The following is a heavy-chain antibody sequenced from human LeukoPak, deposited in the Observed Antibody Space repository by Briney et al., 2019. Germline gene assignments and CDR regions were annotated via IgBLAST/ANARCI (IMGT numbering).Heavy chain of an antibody. CDR1: GFTVSSNY. Sequence: PGGSLRLSCAASGFTVSSNYMSWVRQAPGKGLEWVSGISGSGGSTYYADSVKGRFTISRDKSKNTLYLQMNSLRAEDTAVYYCAKDLSYYYDTSGYSFDYWGQGTLVTVSS. CDR3: AKDLSYYYDTSGYSFDY. D-gene: IGHD3-22*01. V-gene: IGHV3-23*01. CDR2: ISGSGGST. J-gene: IGHJ4*02.